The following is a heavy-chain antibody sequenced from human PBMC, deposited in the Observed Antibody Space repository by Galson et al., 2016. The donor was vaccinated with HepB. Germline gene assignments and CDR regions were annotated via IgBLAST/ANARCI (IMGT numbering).Heavy chain of an antibody. CDR2: IDWDDDI. J-gene: IGHJ4*02. CDR1: GFSLSTSEMR. Sequence: PALVKPTHNLTLTCTFPGFSLSTSEMRVNWIRQPPGKALEWLARIDWDDDIFYSTSLETRLSISKDTSKNQVILTMTNMDPVDTATYYCATSTPPLSKWQGHYFDSWGQGALVTVSS. V-gene: IGHV2-70*04. D-gene: IGHD5-12*01. CDR3: ATSTPPLSKWQGHYFDS.